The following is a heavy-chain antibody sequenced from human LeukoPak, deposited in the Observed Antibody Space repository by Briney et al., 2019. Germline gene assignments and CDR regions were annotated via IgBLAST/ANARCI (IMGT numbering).Heavy chain of an antibody. CDR2: INSDGRST. J-gene: IGHJ4*02. Sequence: GGSLRLSCAASGFTFSRYYMHWVRQAPGKGLVWVSRINSDGRSTTYADSVRGRFTVSRDNAKNTLYLQMNSLKAEDTAMYYCTRVFVGDEYSSSGYWGQGTLVTVSS. CDR1: GFTFSRYY. V-gene: IGHV3-74*01. CDR3: TRVFVGDEYSSSGY. D-gene: IGHD6-13*01.